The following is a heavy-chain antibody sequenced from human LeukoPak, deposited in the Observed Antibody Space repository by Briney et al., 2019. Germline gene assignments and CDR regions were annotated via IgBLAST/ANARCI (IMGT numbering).Heavy chain of an antibody. V-gene: IGHV4-59*01. J-gene: IGHJ3*02. CDR1: GGSISPYY. CDR2: IYYTGST. D-gene: IGHD2/OR15-2a*01. CDR3: ARSSTPIYAFEI. Sequence: SETLSLTCTVSGGSISPYYWTWIRHPPGKRLEWLGDIYYTGSTNYNPSLRNRVTISVDTSNNQFSLRLTSMTAADTAVYYCARSSTPIYAFEIWGQGTGVTVSS.